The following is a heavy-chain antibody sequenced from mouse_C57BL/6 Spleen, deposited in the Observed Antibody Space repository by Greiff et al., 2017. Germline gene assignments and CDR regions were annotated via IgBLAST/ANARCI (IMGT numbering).Heavy chain of an antibody. CDR2: IDPETGGT. Sequence: QVQLKESGAELVRPGASVTLSCKASGYTFTDYEMHWVKQTPVHGLEWIGAIDPETGGTAYNQKFKGKAILTADKSSSTAYMGLRSLTSEDSAVYYCTREVLRFDYWGQGTTLTVSS. J-gene: IGHJ2*01. CDR3: TREVLRFDY. V-gene: IGHV1-15*01. D-gene: IGHD1-1*01. CDR1: GYTFTDYE.